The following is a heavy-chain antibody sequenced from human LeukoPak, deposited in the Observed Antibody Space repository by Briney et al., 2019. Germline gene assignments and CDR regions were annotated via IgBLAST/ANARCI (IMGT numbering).Heavy chain of an antibody. Sequence: GGSLRLSCAASGFTFSSYAMSWVRQAPGKGLEWVSAISGSGGSTYYADSVKGRFTISRDNSKNTLYLQMNSLRAEDTAVYYCARDHGVYYYYYYMDVWGKGTTVTVSS. V-gene: IGHV3-23*01. J-gene: IGHJ6*03. CDR3: ARDHGVYYYYYYMDV. CDR1: GFTFSSYA. CDR2: ISGSGGST. D-gene: IGHD3-16*01.